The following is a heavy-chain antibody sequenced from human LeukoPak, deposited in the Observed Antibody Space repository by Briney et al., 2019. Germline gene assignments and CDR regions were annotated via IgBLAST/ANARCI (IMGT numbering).Heavy chain of an antibody. CDR1: GGTFSSYA. CDR2: ISIYNGNT. D-gene: IGHD3-3*01. V-gene: IGHV1-18*01. J-gene: IGHJ3*02. Sequence: ASVKVSCKASGGTFSSYAISWVRQAPGQGLEWMGWISIYNGNTNYAQKLQGRVTMTTDTSTSTAYMELRSLRSDDTAVYYCARSGVEYYDFWSGYSDAFDIWGQGTMVTVSS. CDR3: ARSGVEYYDFWSGYSDAFDI.